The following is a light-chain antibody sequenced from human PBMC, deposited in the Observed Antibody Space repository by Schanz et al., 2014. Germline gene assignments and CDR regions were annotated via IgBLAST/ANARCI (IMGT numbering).Light chain of an antibody. CDR3: QTWDTGIRV. CDR2: LEGSGSY. Sequence: QLVLTQSSSASASLGSSVKLTCTLSSGRSNYIIAWHQQQPGKAPRYLMKLEGSGSYNRGSGVPDRFSGSSSGADRYVTISNLQSEDEADYYCQTWDTGIRVFGGGTKLTVL. J-gene: IGLJ3*02. CDR1: SGRSNYI. V-gene: IGLV4-60*03.